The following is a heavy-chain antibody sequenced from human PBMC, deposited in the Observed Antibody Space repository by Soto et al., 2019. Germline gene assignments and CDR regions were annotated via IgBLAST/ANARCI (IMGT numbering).Heavy chain of an antibody. V-gene: IGHV4-4*02. D-gene: IGHD3-22*01. CDR3: ARPPDSSGSYPRGSSYGMDV. CDR1: GGSISSSYW. Sequence: QVQLQESGPGLVKPSGTLSLTCAVSGGSISSSYWWSWVRQPPGKGLEWIGEIYHSGSTNYNPAXSXXXXQSPXXRVPMSVHRSQXPXYXELRSVTAADTAVYYCARPPDSSGSYPRGSSYGMDVWGQGTTVTVSS. CDR2: IYHSGST. J-gene: IGHJ6*02.